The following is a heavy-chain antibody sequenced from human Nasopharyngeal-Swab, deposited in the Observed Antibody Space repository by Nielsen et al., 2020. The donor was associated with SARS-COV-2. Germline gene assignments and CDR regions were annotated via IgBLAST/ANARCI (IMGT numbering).Heavy chain of an antibody. CDR3: AADVVDSMVRGAGGY. Sequence: SVKVSCKASGFTFTSSAVQWVRQPRGQRLEWIGWIVVGSGNTNYAQKFQERVTITRDMSTSTAYMELSSLRSEDTAVYYCAADVVDSMVRGAGGYWGQGTLVTVSS. CDR2: IVVGSGNT. J-gene: IGHJ4*02. V-gene: IGHV1-58*01. D-gene: IGHD3-10*01. CDR1: GFTFTSSA.